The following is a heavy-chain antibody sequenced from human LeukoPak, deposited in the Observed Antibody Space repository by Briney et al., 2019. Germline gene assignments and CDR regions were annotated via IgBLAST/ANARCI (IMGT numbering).Heavy chain of an antibody. CDR1: GGSMSNYY. Sequence: PSGTLSLTCTVSGGSMSNYYWSWIRQPPGKGLEWIAYILYSGSTNYNPSLKSRVTISIDTSKNQFSLKLSSVTAADTAVYYCARAPFYYYMDVWGKGTTVTVSS. J-gene: IGHJ6*03. CDR3: ARAPFYYYMDV. V-gene: IGHV4-59*01. CDR2: ILYSGST.